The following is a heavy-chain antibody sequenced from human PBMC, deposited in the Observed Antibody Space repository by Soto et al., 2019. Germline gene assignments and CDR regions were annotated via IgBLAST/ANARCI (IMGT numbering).Heavy chain of an antibody. CDR2: ISHDGSNK. Sequence: PGGSLKLSCAASGFTFNTYAMHWVRQAPGKGLEWVAVISHDGSNKYYADSVKGRFTISRDNSKNTLYLQMNSLRAEDTAVYYCARDDYGMDVWGQGTTVTVSS. J-gene: IGHJ6*02. CDR1: GFTFNTYA. V-gene: IGHV3-30-3*01. CDR3: ARDDYGMDV.